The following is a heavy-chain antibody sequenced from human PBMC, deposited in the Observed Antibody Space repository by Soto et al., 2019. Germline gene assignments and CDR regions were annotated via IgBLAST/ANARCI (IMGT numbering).Heavy chain of an antibody. CDR1: GGSISSGGYY. CDR3: AREGNKDFWSGYTYGMDV. V-gene: IGHV4-31*03. CDR2: IYYSGST. J-gene: IGHJ6*02. Sequence: SETPSLTCTVSGGSISSGGYYWSWIRQHPGKGLEWIGYIYYSGSTYYNPSLKSRVTISVDTSKNQFSLKLSSVTAADTAVYYCAREGNKDFWSGYTYGMDVWGQGTTVTVSS. D-gene: IGHD3-3*01.